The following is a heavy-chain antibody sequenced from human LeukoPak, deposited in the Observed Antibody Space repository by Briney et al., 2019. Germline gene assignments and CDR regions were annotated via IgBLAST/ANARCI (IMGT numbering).Heavy chain of an antibody. CDR2: IDYSGGT. V-gene: IGHV4-59*01. J-gene: IGHJ5*02. D-gene: IGHD3-22*01. CDR3: AREGDSDSSGYYYRWFDP. CDR1: GGSISPYY. Sequence: SETLSLTCTVSGGSISPYYWSWIRQPPGQGLEWIGYIDYSGGTNYNPSLKSRVTISVDMSKNQFSLKLSSVTAADTAVYYCAREGDSDSSGYYYRWFDPWGQGTLVTVSS.